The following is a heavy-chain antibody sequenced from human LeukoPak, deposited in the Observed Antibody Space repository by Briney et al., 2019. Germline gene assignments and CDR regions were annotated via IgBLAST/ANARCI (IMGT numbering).Heavy chain of an antibody. CDR2: IYYSGST. J-gene: IGHJ4*02. D-gene: IGHD6-13*01. CDR3: ARVGRDSSSWYLKRRRSTELDY. V-gene: IGHV4-39*07. Sequence: SETLSLTCTVSGGSISSSSYYWGWIRQPPGKGLEWIGSIYYSGSTNYNPSLKSRVTISVDTSKNQFSLKLSSVTAADTAVYYCARVGRDSSSWYLKRRRSTELDYWGQGTLVTVSS. CDR1: GGSISSSSYY.